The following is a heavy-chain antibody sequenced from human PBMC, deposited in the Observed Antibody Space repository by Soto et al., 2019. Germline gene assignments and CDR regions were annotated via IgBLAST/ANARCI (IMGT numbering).Heavy chain of an antibody. CDR2: ISAYNGNT. Sequence: QVQLVQSGAEVKKPGASVKVSCKASGYTFTNDGISWVRQAPGQGLEWVGWISAYNGNTNYAQELQDRVTMTTDTSTSTAYMELRSLRSDDTATYYCARLTDYGDYEYFDYWGQGTLVTVSS. CDR1: GYTFTNDG. CDR3: ARLTDYGDYEYFDY. J-gene: IGHJ4*02. D-gene: IGHD4-17*01. V-gene: IGHV1-18*01.